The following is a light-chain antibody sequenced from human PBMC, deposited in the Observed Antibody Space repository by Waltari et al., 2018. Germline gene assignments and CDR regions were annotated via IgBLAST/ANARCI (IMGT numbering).Light chain of an antibody. CDR3: AAWDDSLNGYV. CDR2: SNN. CDR1: SSTTGRRP. J-gene: IGLJ1*01. Sequence: QSGPTHPPSASGTAGPRVTITCSGSSSTTGRRPVHWYQPHTGTAPKLHIYSNNQRPSGVPDRFSGSKSGTSAALAISGLQSEDEADYYCAAWDDSLNGYVFGTGTKVTVL. V-gene: IGLV1-44*01.